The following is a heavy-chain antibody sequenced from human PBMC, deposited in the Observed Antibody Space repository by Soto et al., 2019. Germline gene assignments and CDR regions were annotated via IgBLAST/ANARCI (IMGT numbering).Heavy chain of an antibody. D-gene: IGHD1-26*01. Sequence: GGSLRLSCAASGFTFSDHYMDWVRQAPGKGLEWVGRTRNKANSYTTEYAASVKGRFTISRDDSKNSLYLQMNSLKTEDTAVYYCARVGSPLSRYYYDYWGPGTLVTVSS. V-gene: IGHV3-72*01. CDR1: GFTFSDHY. CDR2: TRNKANSYTT. CDR3: ARVGSPLSRYYYDY. J-gene: IGHJ4*02.